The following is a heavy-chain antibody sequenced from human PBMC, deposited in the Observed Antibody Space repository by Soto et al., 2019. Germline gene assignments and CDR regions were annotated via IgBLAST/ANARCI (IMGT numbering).Heavy chain of an antibody. D-gene: IGHD3-3*01. J-gene: IGHJ4*02. Sequence: QVQLVQSGAEVKKPGSSVKVSCKASGGTFSSYTISWVRQAPGQGLEWMGRIIPILGIANYAQKFQGRVTITADKSTSTAYMELSSLRSEDTAVYYCARSLGGYDFWSGYSTTSGFDYWGQGTLVTVSS. CDR2: IIPILGIA. CDR1: GGTFSSYT. V-gene: IGHV1-69*02. CDR3: ARSLGGYDFWSGYSTTSGFDY.